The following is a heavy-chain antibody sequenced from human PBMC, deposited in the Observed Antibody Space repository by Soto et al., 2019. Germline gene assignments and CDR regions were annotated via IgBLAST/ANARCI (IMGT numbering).Heavy chain of an antibody. V-gene: IGHV4-59*01. CDR1: GGSISSYY. Sequence: SETLSLNCTVSGGSISSYYWSWIRQPPGKGLEWIGYIYYSGSTNYNPSLKSRVTISVDTSKNQFSLKLSSVTAADTAVYYCARVKYSSYPAYYYYGMDVWGQGTTVTVSS. CDR2: IYYSGST. CDR3: ARVKYSSYPAYYYYGMDV. J-gene: IGHJ6*02. D-gene: IGHD6-6*01.